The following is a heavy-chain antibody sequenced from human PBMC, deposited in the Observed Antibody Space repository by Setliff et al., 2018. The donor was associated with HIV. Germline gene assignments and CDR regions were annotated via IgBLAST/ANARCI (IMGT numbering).Heavy chain of an antibody. CDR3: ATFPTTVTALGSNY. V-gene: IGHV4-59*08. CDR2: IYYSGST. D-gene: IGHD2-21*02. CDR1: GGSISNYY. J-gene: IGHJ4*02. Sequence: SETLSLTCTVSGGSISNYYWSWIRQPPGKGLECIGSIYYSGSTNYNPSLKSRVTMSVDTSRNQFSLSLSSVTTADTAVYYCATFPTTVTALGSNYWGQGTLVTVSS.